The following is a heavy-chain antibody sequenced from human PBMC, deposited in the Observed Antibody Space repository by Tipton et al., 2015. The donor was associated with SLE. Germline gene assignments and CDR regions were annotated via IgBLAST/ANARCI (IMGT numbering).Heavy chain of an antibody. J-gene: IGHJ4*02. D-gene: IGHD3-10*01. CDR2: IHYDGGSK. V-gene: IGHV3-30*02. Sequence: GSLRLSCAASGFTFSSLGMHWVRQAPGKGLEWVAFIHYDGGSKHYADSVKGRFTISRDNFKNTLYLQMDSLRAEDTAVYYCAKGLYYGDPGGWGQGTVVTVSS. CDR3: AKGLYYGDPGG. CDR1: GFTFSSLG.